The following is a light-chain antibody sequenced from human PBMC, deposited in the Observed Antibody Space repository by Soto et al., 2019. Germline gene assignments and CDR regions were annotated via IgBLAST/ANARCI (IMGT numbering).Light chain of an antibody. CDR1: QSVTSRC. CDR3: QQYGSPPFS. J-gene: IGKJ2*03. V-gene: IGKV3-20*01. CDR2: GAS. Sequence: DTVLTQSPGTLSLCPGERATLSCRASQSVTSRCLAWYQRRPGQAPSLLIYGASNRAAGIPDRFSGSGSGTDFTLTISRLELEVFAVYFCQQYGSPPFSFGEGTKGEIK.